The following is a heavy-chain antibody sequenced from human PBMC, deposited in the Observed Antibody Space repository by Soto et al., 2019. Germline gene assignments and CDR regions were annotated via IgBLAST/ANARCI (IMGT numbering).Heavy chain of an antibody. CDR2: ISSSSSYI. V-gene: IGHV3-21*01. J-gene: IGHJ6*03. Sequence: EVQLVESGGGLVKPGGSLRLSCAASGFTFSSYSMNWVRQAPGKGLEWFSSISSSSSYIYYADSVKGRFTISRDNAKNSLYLQMNSLRAEDTAVYYCARQQHFWSGLDYYYYYMDVWGKGTTVTVSS. D-gene: IGHD3-3*02. CDR1: GFTFSSYS. CDR3: ARQQHFWSGLDYYYYYMDV.